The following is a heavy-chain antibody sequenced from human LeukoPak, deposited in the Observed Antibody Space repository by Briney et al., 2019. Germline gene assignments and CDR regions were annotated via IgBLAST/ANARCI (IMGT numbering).Heavy chain of an antibody. D-gene: IGHD2-21*02. V-gene: IGHV3-23*01. J-gene: IGHJ4*02. CDR3: AKGDTVVTY. CDR1: GFTFSSYA. Sequence: GSLRLSCAASGFTFSSYAMSWVRQAPGKGLEWVSAINDSGGSTYHADSVKGRFTISRDNSKNTLYLQMNSLRDEDTAVYYCAKGDTVVTYWGQGTLVTVSS. CDR2: INDSGGST.